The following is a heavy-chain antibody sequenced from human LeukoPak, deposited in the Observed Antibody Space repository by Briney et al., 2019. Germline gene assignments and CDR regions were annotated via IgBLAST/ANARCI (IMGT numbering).Heavy chain of an antibody. CDR1: GGSISSSSYY. D-gene: IGHD6-19*01. CDR2: IYYSGST. Sequence: SETLSLTCTVSGGSISSSSYYWGWIRQPPGKGLEWIGSIYYSGSTYYNPSLKSRVTISVDTSKNQFSLKLSSVTAADTAVYYCARDIGVAGTGGTDYWGQGTLVTVSS. J-gene: IGHJ4*02. CDR3: ARDIGVAGTGGTDY. V-gene: IGHV4-39*07.